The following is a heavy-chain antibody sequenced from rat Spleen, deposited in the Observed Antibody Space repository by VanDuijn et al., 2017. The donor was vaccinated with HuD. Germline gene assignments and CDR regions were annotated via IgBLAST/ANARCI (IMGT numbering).Heavy chain of an antibody. Sequence: EVQLVESGGGLVQPGRSLKFSCAASGFTFSDYAMAWVRQAPEKGLEWVATVIYDGSTTYYRDSVKGRFTISRDNAKTTLYLQIDSLRSEDTATYYCAKNIYSSSYIYYFDYWGQGVMVTVSS. V-gene: IGHV5-17*01. CDR1: GFTFSDYA. D-gene: IGHD1-2*01. CDR3: AKNIYSSSYIYYFDY. CDR2: VIYDGSTT. J-gene: IGHJ2*01.